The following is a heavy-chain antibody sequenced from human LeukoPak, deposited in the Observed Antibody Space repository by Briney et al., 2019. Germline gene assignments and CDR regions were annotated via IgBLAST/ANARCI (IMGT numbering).Heavy chain of an antibody. Sequence: GRSLRLSCAASGFIFDDYAMHWVRQAPGKGLEWVSGISWNSGSIGYADSVKGRFTISRDNAKNSLYLQMNSLRAEDTALYFCAKVVEQRLEYYFDYWGQGTLVTVSS. V-gene: IGHV3-9*01. D-gene: IGHD6-25*01. CDR1: GFIFDDYA. J-gene: IGHJ4*02. CDR2: ISWNSGSI. CDR3: AKVVEQRLEYYFDY.